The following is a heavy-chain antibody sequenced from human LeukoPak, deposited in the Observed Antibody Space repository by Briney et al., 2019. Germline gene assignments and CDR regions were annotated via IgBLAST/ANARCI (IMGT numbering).Heavy chain of an antibody. Sequence: PSETLSLTCTVSGGSISSSSYYWGWIRHPPGKGLEWIGSIYYSGSTYYNPSPKRRATISVDTSKNQFSLTLSSVPAAETAVYYCARQPDYYDSSGYYYGAFDIWGQGTMVTVSS. CDR1: GGSISSSSYY. D-gene: IGHD3-22*01. V-gene: IGHV4-39*01. CDR3: ARQPDYYDSSGYYYGAFDI. J-gene: IGHJ3*02. CDR2: IYYSGST.